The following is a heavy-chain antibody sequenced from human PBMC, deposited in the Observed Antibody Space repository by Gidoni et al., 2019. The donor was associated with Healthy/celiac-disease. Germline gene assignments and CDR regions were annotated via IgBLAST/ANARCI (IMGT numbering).Heavy chain of an antibody. CDR3: TTTYYYDSSDY. D-gene: IGHD3-22*01. CDR1: GFTFRNAW. V-gene: IGHV3-15*01. CDR2: IKSKTDGGTT. Sequence: EVQLVESGGGLVKPGGSLTLSCAASGFTFRNAWMSWVRQAPGKGLEWVGRIKSKTDGGTTDYAAPVKGRFTISRDDSKNTLYLQMNSLKTEDTAVYYCTTTYYYDSSDYWGQGTLVTVSS. J-gene: IGHJ4*02.